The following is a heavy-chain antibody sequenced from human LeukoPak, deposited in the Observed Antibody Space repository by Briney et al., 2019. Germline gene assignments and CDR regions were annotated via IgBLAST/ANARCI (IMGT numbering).Heavy chain of an antibody. J-gene: IGHJ6*02. CDR2: INHSGST. V-gene: IGHV4-34*01. D-gene: IGHD3-22*01. CDR3: ARGRYYYDSSGYYYVRLLCYGMDV. Sequence: SETLSLTCAVYGVSFSGYYWSWIRQPPGKGLEWIGEINHSGSTNYNPSLKSRVTISVDTSKNQFSLKLSSVTAADKAVYYCARGRYYYDSSGYYYVRLLCYGMDVWGQGTTVTVSS. CDR1: GVSFSGYY.